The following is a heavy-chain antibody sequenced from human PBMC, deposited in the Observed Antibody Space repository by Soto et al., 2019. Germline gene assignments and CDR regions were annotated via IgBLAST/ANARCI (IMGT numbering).Heavy chain of an antibody. D-gene: IGHD5-18*01. V-gene: IGHV4-4*02. J-gene: IGHJ4*02. CDR3: AREEGNTYYYCDY. CDR1: GGSISSSNW. CDR2: IYHSGST. Sequence: PSETLSLTCAVSGGSISSSNWWSWVRQPPGKGLEWIGEIYHSGSTNYNPSLKSRVTISVDKSKNQFSLKLSSVTAADTAVYYCAREEGNTYYYCDYWGQGTLVTVSS.